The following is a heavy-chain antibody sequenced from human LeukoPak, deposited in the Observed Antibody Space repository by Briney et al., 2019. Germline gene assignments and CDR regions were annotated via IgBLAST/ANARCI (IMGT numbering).Heavy chain of an antibody. V-gene: IGHV4-38-2*02. J-gene: IGHJ3*02. CDR3: ARDRGSLTYYDFWSGYPYAFDI. CDR2: IYYSGST. CDR1: GYSISSGYY. Sequence: PSETLSLTCTVSGYSISSGYYWGWIRQPPGKGLEWIGSIYYSGSTYYNPSLKSRVTISVDTSKNQFSLKLRYVTAADTAVYYCARDRGSLTYYDFWSGYPYAFDIWGQGTMVTVSS. D-gene: IGHD3-3*01.